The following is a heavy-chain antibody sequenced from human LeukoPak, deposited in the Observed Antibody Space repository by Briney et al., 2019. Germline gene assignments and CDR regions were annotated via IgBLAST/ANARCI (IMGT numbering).Heavy chain of an antibody. Sequence: GGSLRLSCAASGFTFSSYSMNWVRRAPGKGLEWVSSISSSSSYIYYADSVKGRFTISRDNAKNSLYLQMNSLRAEDTAVYYCARDHNGEGWFDPWGQGTLVTVSS. J-gene: IGHJ5*02. CDR2: ISSSSSYI. CDR1: GFTFSSYS. V-gene: IGHV3-21*01. CDR3: ARDHNGEGWFDP. D-gene: IGHD4-17*01.